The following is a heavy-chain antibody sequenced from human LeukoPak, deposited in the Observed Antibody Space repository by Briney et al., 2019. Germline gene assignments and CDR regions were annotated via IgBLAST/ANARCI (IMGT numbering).Heavy chain of an antibody. CDR3: ARATELLPVLDY. J-gene: IGHJ4*02. CDR1: GYTFTSYA. CDR2: INAGNGNT. D-gene: IGHD1-26*01. Sequence: ASVKVSCKASGYTFTSYAMHWVRQAPGQRLEWMGWINAGNGNTKYSQKFQGRVTITRDTSTSTVYMELSSLRSEDTAVYYCARATELLPVLDYWGQGTLVTVSS. V-gene: IGHV1-3*01.